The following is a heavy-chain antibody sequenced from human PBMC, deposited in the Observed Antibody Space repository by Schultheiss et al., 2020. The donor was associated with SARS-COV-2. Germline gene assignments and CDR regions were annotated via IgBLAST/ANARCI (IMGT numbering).Heavy chain of an antibody. J-gene: IGHJ5*02. V-gene: IGHV3-30*12. CDR1: GFTFSSYG. CDR2: ISYDGRNK. D-gene: IGHD3-10*01. CDR3: ARDGESGGSRGHRRFDP. Sequence: GGFLRLSCVASGFTFSSYGMNWVRQALGKGLEWVAVISYDGRNKYYADTVKGRFTISRDNSKNTLYMQMNSLRAEDTAVYYCARDGESGGSRGHRRFDPLGQGTLVTVSS.